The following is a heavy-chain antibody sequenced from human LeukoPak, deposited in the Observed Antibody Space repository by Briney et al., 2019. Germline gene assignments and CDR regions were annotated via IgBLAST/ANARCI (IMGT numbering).Heavy chain of an antibody. J-gene: IGHJ6*03. CDR3: ARVRVGATTDYYYYYMDV. V-gene: IGHV3-23*01. CDR1: GFTFSSYG. CDR2: ISGSGGST. D-gene: IGHD1-26*01. Sequence: GGSLRLSCAASGFTFSSYGMSWVRQAPGKGLEWVSAISGSGGSTYYADSVKGRFTISRDNSKNTLYLQMNSLRAEDTAVYYCARVRVGATTDYYYYYMDVWGKGTTVTISS.